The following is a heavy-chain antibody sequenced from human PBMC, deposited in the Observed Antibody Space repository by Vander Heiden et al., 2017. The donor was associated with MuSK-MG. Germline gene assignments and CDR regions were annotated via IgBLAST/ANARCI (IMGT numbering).Heavy chain of an antibody. CDR2: IRRDGSEK. Sequence: EVHLVESGGGLVQPGGSLRPSCEASGFSFRTFGMAWVRHTPGKGVEWVANIRRDGSEKYYADSVEGRFTISRDNAKSSLFLDVNNLRPEDTAVYYCAREGPAFEMRGQGTMVTVAS. CDR3: AREGPAFEM. CDR1: GFSFRTFG. J-gene: IGHJ3*02. V-gene: IGHV3-7*01.